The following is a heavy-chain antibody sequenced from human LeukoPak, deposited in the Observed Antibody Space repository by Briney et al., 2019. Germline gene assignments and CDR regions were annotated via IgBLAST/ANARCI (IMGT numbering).Heavy chain of an antibody. V-gene: IGHV1-46*01. CDR2: INPSGGST. D-gene: IGHD6-19*01. J-gene: IGHJ4*02. CDR3: ALWLVRGGFDY. Sequence: ASVNVSCKASGYTFTSYYVHWVRQAPGQGLEWMGIINPSGGSTSYAQKFQGRVTMTRDTSTSTVYMELSSLRSEDPAVYYCALWLVRGGFDYWGQGTLVTVSS. CDR1: GYTFTSYY.